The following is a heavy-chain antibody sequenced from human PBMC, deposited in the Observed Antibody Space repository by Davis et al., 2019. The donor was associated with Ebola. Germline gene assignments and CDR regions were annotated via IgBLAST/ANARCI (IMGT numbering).Heavy chain of an antibody. D-gene: IGHD6-13*01. V-gene: IGHV4-61*08. CDR3: ARLAATGYVDY. Sequence: MPSETLSLTCTVSGGSVSSGGYYWNWIRQPPGKGLEWIGYIYYSGSTDYSPSLRGRVTISLDISKNQFSLRLSSVTAADTAVYYCARLAATGYVDYWGQGTLVTVSS. CDR2: IYYSGST. J-gene: IGHJ4*02. CDR1: GGSVSSGGYY.